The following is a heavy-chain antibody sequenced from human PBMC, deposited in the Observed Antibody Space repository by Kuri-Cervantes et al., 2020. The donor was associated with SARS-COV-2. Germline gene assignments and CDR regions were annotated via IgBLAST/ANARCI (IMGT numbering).Heavy chain of an antibody. D-gene: IGHD3-10*01. V-gene: IGHV3-21*01. J-gene: IGHJ3*02. CDR3: ARDRPSNYYGSGRSLDAFDI. Sequence: GESLKISCAASGFTFSSYSMNWVRQAPGKGLEWVSSISSSSSYIYYADSVKGRFTISRDNAKNSLYLQMNSLRAEDTAVYYCARDRPSNYYGSGRSLDAFDIWGQGTMVTVSS. CDR2: ISSSSSYI. CDR1: GFTFSSYS.